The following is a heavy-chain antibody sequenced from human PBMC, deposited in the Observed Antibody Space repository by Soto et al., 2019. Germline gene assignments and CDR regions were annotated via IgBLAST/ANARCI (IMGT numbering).Heavy chain of an antibody. CDR2: IGGSGGST. Sequence: GGSLRLSCAASGFTFSSYGMTWVRQAPGKGLEWVSTIGGSGGSTHYTDSVKGRFTISRDNSKNRLYLQMNSLRAEDTAVYYCAKKSGPITTTPFYYYYYMDVWGKGTTVTVSS. CDR3: AKKSGPITTTPFYYYYYMDV. V-gene: IGHV3-23*01. J-gene: IGHJ6*03. D-gene: IGHD1-26*01. CDR1: GFTFSSYG.